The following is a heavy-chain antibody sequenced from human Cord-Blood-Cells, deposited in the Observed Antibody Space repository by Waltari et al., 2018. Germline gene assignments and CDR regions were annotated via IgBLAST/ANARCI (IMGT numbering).Heavy chain of an antibody. CDR2: INPNSGGT. D-gene: IGHD7-27*01. CDR3: ARVDWGPVDGGI. CDR1: GYTFPGSY. J-gene: IGHJ3*02. Sequence: QVQLVQSGAEVKKPGASVKVSCQASGYTFPGSYMHWVGKAPGQGLEWMGWINPNSGGTNYAQKFQGRVTMTRDTSISTAYMELSRLRSDDTAVYYCARVDWGPVDGGIWGQGTMVTVSS. V-gene: IGHV1-2*02.